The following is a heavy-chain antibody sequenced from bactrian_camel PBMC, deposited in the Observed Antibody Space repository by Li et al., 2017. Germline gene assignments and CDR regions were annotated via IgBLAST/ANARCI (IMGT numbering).Heavy chain of an antibody. J-gene: IGHJ4*01. CDR3: AADTLFVGPGYRGTWSGCDSGH. D-gene: IGHD5*01. CDR1: GYTYSNYC. CDR2: IWTDGNRT. V-gene: IGHV3S6*01. Sequence: HVQLVESGGGSVQAGGSLRLTCAASGYTYSNYCMGWFRQAPGKEREGVAIIWTDGNRTHYADSVKGRFTVSEDNAKKMLYLQMDNVRPDDTAIYYCAADTLFVGPGYRGTWSGCDSGHWGQGTQVTVS.